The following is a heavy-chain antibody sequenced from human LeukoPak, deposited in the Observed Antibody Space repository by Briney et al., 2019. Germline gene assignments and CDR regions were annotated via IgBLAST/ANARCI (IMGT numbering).Heavy chain of an antibody. V-gene: IGHV3-48*02. CDR3: VRDDGNDYVWGSLDY. CDR2: ISSSSSTI. D-gene: IGHD3-16*01. CDR1: GFTFSDYS. Sequence: HGESLKISCAASGFTFSDYSMNWVRQAPGKGLEWVSYISSSSSTIYYADSVKGRFTISRDNAKNSLYLQMNSLSDEDTAVYYCVRDDGNDYVWGSLDYWGQGTLVTVSS. J-gene: IGHJ4*02.